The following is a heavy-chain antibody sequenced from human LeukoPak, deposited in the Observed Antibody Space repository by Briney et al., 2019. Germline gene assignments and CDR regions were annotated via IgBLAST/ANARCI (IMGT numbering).Heavy chain of an antibody. Sequence: GASVKVSCKASGYTFTGYHIHWVRQAPGQGLEWMGWISAYNGNTNYAQKLQGRVTMTTDTSTSTAYMELRSLRSDDTAVYYCARISVATSRAFDIWGQGTMVTVSS. D-gene: IGHD5-12*01. J-gene: IGHJ3*02. CDR3: ARISVATSRAFDI. CDR2: ISAYNGNT. CDR1: GYTFTGYH. V-gene: IGHV1-18*04.